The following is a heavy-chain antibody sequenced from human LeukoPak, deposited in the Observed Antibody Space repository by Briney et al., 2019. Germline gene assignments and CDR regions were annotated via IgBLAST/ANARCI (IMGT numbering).Heavy chain of an antibody. Sequence: PGGSLRLSCAASGFTFSSYWMHWVRQAPGKGLVWVSRINSDGSSTSYADSVKGRFTISRDNAKNTLYLQMNSLRAEDTAVYYCGRPDRAGWYYYYYYMDVWGKGTTVTVSS. CDR1: GFTFSSYW. CDR3: GRPDRAGWYYYYYYMDV. J-gene: IGHJ6*03. CDR2: INSDGSST. D-gene: IGHD6-19*01. V-gene: IGHV3-74*01.